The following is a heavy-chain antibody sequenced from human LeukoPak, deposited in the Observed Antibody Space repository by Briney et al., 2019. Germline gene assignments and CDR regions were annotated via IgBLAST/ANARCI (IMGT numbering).Heavy chain of an antibody. D-gene: IGHD3-10*01. V-gene: IGHV3-7*01. Sequence: GGSLRLSCAASGFTFSSYWMSWVRQAPGKGLEWVANIKQDGSEKYYVDSVKGRFTISRDNAKNSLYLQMNSLRAEDTAVYYCARRSGLWFGEYHFDYWGQGTLVTVSS. J-gene: IGHJ4*02. CDR2: IKQDGSEK. CDR3: ARRSGLWFGEYHFDY. CDR1: GFTFSSYW.